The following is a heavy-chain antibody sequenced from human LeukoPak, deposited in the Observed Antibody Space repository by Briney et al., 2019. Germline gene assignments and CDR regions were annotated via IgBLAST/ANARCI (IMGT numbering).Heavy chain of an antibody. J-gene: IGHJ4*02. Sequence: GGSLRLSCAASGFTFSNYDMHWVRQPTGKGLEWVSGIGTAGDTYYPGSVKGRFTISRENAKNSLYLQTNNLRAEDTAVYYCARGGTGMVRIPDYWGQGTLVTVSS. CDR1: GFTFSNYD. CDR3: ARGGTGMVRIPDY. CDR2: IGTAGDT. V-gene: IGHV3-13*01. D-gene: IGHD5-18*01.